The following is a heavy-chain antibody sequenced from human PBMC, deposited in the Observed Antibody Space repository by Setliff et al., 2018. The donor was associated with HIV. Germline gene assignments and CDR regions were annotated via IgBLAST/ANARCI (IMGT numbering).Heavy chain of an antibody. J-gene: IGHJ5*02. CDR3: ARQFPPYHSGAHYSDL. CDR1: GGSISSDSYY. CDR2: IYYSGST. D-gene: IGHD6-19*01. V-gene: IGHV4-39*07. Sequence: SETLSLTCDVSGGSISSDSYYWAWIRQPPGKGLEWIGTIYYSGSTHYNPSLKSRLTISVDMSKNQLSLKLSSVTAADTAVYYCARQFPPYHSGAHYSDLWSQGTLVTVSS.